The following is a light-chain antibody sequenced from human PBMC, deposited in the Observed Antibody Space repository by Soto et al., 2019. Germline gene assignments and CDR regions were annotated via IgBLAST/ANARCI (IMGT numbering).Light chain of an antibody. V-gene: IGKV3-15*01. J-gene: IGKJ2*01. CDR3: QHHIDWPVT. CDR1: PTVGSD. CDR2: GAS. Sequence: EIVLTHSPVTLSVSPGDGATLSFRASPTVGSDLAWYQQKPGQSPRLLIYGASTRATGVPARFSGSGSGTEFTLTIYNLKSDDFAVYYCQHHIDWPVTVGQWP.